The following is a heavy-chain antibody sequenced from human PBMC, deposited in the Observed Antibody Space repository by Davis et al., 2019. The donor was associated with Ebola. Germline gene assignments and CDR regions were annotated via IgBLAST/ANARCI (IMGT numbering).Heavy chain of an antibody. J-gene: IGHJ6*02. CDR2: IKQDGSEK. V-gene: IGHV3-7*01. D-gene: IGHD3-3*01. CDR1: GFTFSSYW. CDR3: ARGRRDFWSAYYVYYGMDV. Sequence: GGSLRLSCAASGFTFSSYWMSWVRQAPGKGLEWVANIKQDGSEKYYVDSVKGRFTISRDNAKNSLYLQMNSLRAEDTAVYYCARGRRDFWSAYYVYYGMDVWGQGTTVTVSS.